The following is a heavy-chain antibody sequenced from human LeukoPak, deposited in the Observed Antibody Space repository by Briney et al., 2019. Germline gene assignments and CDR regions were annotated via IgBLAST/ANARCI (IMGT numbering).Heavy chain of an antibody. CDR1: GYSFTSNW. CDR3: AKVYTAYSFDY. D-gene: IGHD2-15*01. CDR2: IYPGDSDT. Sequence: GESLKISCKGSGYSFTSNWIGWVRQMPGKGLEWMGIIYPGDSDTRYSPSFQGDVTISVDKSITTAYLQWTSLTASDTAMYYCAKVYTAYSFDYWGQGNLVTASS. J-gene: IGHJ4*02. V-gene: IGHV5-51*01.